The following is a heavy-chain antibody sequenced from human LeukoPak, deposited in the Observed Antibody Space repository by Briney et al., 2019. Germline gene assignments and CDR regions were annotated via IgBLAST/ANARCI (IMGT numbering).Heavy chain of an antibody. CDR1: SGSLSPNY. V-gene: IGHV4-59*08. CDR3: AIFVDPDNSGAPDTFDV. D-gene: IGHD3-22*01. Sequence: PSETLSLTCSVFSGSLSPNYWTWLRQPPGKGLVWIGYVYYSGRTNYNPSLQSRLTISLDKSNNHFSLQLSSVATADPAVYFCAIFVDPDNSGAPDTFDVWGEGTMVTVS. CDR2: VYYSGRT. J-gene: IGHJ3*01.